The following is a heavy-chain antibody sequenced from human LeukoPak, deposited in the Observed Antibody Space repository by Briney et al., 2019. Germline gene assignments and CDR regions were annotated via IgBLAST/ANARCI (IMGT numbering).Heavy chain of an antibody. D-gene: IGHD6-19*01. V-gene: IGHV3-11*01. CDR3: ARDARIAVAGTTDY. J-gene: IGHJ4*02. Sequence: GGSLRLSCAASGFTFSDYYMSWIRQAPGKGLEWVSYISSSGSTIYYADSVKGRLTISRDNAKNSLYLQMNSLRAEDTAVYYCARDARIAVAGTTDYWGQGTLVTVSS. CDR1: GFTFSDYY. CDR2: ISSSGSTI.